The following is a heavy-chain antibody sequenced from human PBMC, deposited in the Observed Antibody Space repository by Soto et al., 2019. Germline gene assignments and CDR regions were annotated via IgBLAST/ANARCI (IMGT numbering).Heavy chain of an antibody. CDR3: AKDTYYYDSSGYPEPYYFDY. V-gene: IGHV3-30*18. J-gene: IGHJ4*02. D-gene: IGHD3-22*01. CDR1: GFTFSSYG. CDR2: ISYDGSNK. Sequence: QVQLVESGGGVVQPGRSPRLSCAASGFTFSSYGMHWVRQAPGKGLEWVAVISYDGSNKYYADSVKGRFTISRDNSKNTMHLQMNSLRAEDTAVYYCAKDTYYYDSSGYPEPYYFDYWGQGTLVTVSS.